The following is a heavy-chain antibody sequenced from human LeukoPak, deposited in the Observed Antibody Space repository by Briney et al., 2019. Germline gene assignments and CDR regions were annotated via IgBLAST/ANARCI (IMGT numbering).Heavy chain of an antibody. V-gene: IGHV1-69*13. Sequence: ASVKVSCKASGGTFSSYAISWVRQAPGQGLGWMGGIIPIFGTANYAQKFQGRVTITADESTSTAYMELSSLRSEDTAVYYCARSVSSGEQDLYYYYGMDVWGQGTTVTVSS. J-gene: IGHJ6*02. D-gene: IGHD3-22*01. CDR1: GGTFSSYA. CDR3: ARSVSSGEQDLYYYYGMDV. CDR2: IIPIFGTA.